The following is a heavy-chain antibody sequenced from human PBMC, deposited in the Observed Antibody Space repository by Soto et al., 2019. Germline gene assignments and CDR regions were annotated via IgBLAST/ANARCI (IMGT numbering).Heavy chain of an antibody. D-gene: IGHD4-17*01. V-gene: IGHV3-30-3*01. J-gene: IGHJ6*04. Sequence: GGSLRLSCAASGFTFSSYAMHWVRQAPGKGLEWVAVISYDGSNKYYADSVKGRFTISRDNSKNTLYLQMNSLRAEDTAVYYCARDKNTLRWFNYYYYGMDVWGKGTKV. CDR3: ARDKNTLRWFNYYYYGMDV. CDR2: ISYDGSNK. CDR1: GFTFSSYA.